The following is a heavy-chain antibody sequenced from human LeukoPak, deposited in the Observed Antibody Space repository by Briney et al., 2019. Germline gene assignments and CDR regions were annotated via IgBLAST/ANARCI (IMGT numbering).Heavy chain of an antibody. V-gene: IGHV3-49*03. D-gene: IGHD3-10*01. CDR1: GFTFGDYA. J-gene: IGHJ6*02. CDR2: IRSKAYGGTT. CDR3: TRDGKTDLWFGDPLYYYYGMDV. Sequence: GGSLRLSCTASGFTFGDYAMSWFRQAPGKGLEWVGFIRSKAYGGTTEYAASVKGRFTISRDDSKSIAYLQMNSLKTEDTAVYYCTRDGKTDLWFGDPLYYYYGMDVWGQGTTVTVSS.